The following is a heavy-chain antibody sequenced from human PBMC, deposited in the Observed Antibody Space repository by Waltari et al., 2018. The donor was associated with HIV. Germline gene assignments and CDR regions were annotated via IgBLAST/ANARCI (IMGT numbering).Heavy chain of an antibody. CDR3: GSGVVPAPAPPFWYLDV. CDR2: ISRNGANI. Sequence: EVHLVESGGGVVKQGGSLRRPWTTSGFLLSTYSLSGVRQAPGKGLQWVSSISRNGANIYYEDSLKGRFTISRDDARSSLYLQMHSLRAEDTAVYYCGSGVVPAPAPPFWYLDVWGRGTLVTVSS. J-gene: IGHJ2*01. V-gene: IGHV3-21*01. D-gene: IGHD3-3*01. CDR1: GFLLSTYS.